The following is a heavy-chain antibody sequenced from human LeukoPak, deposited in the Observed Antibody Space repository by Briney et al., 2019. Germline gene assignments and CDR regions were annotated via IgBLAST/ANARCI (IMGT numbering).Heavy chain of an antibody. J-gene: IGHJ5*02. V-gene: IGHV3-74*01. D-gene: IGHD3-22*01. CDR1: GFTFSNYW. CDR2: INNDGINT. Sequence: GGSLRLSCAASGFTFSNYWMHWVRQAPGKGLVWVSRINNDGINTSYADSVKGRFTISRDNAKNTLNLQMNSLRAEDTAVYYCARDLGQYYDTSDNWFDPWGQGTLVTVSS. CDR3: ARDLGQYYDTSDNWFDP.